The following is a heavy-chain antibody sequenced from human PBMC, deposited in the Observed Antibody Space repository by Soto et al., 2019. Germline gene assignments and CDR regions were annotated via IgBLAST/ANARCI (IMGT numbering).Heavy chain of an antibody. J-gene: IGHJ4*02. CDR1: GFSLSTSGMR. CDR2: IDWDDDK. Sequence: SGPTLVNPTQTLTLTCTFSGFSLSTSGMRVSRIRQPPGKALEWLARIDWDDDKFYSTSLKTRLTISKDTSKNQVVLTMTNMDPVDTATYYCARTRSLAAAGTFDYWGQGTLVTVSS. D-gene: IGHD6-13*01. CDR3: ARTRSLAAAGTFDY. V-gene: IGHV2-70*04.